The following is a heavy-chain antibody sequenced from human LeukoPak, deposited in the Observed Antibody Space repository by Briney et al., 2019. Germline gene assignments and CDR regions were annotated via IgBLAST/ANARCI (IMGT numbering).Heavy chain of an antibody. CDR3: ARDENWNDDGGKGYNWIDS. Sequence: ASVKVSCKVSGYTLTELSMHWVRQAPGQGLEWMGWINAYNGNTNYAQKFQGRVTMTTDTSTGTAYIDLRSLRSDDTAVYYCARDENWNDDGGKGYNWIDSWGQGTLVTVSS. V-gene: IGHV1-18*01. D-gene: IGHD1-1*01. J-gene: IGHJ5*01. CDR2: INAYNGNT. CDR1: GYTLTELS.